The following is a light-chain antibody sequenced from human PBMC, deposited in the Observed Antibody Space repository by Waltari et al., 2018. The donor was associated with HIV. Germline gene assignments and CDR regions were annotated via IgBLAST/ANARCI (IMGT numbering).Light chain of an antibody. Sequence: SYVLTQPPSVSVAPGQTARTTCGGTNIGSKSVHWYQQKPGQAPVLVIYDDSDRPSGSPERFSGSNSGNTATLTISRVEAGDEADYYCQVWDSSSDHPRVFGGGTKLTVL. CDR1: NIGSKS. CDR2: DDS. J-gene: IGLJ3*02. V-gene: IGLV3-21*02. CDR3: QVWDSSSDHPRV.